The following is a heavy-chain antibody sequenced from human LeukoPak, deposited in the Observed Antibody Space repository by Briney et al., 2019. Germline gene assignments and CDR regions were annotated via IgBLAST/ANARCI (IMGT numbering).Heavy chain of an antibody. Sequence: SVKVSCKASGSTFSSYGISWVRQAPGEGLEWMGGIIPMFGTVKYAQKFQDRVTISADESTSTAYMELRSLRSDDTAVYYCARGPYLAVAGTGPYFDYWGQGTLVTVSS. V-gene: IGHV1-69*13. CDR1: GSTFSSYG. J-gene: IGHJ4*02. D-gene: IGHD6-19*01. CDR3: ARGPYLAVAGTGPYFDY. CDR2: IIPMFGTV.